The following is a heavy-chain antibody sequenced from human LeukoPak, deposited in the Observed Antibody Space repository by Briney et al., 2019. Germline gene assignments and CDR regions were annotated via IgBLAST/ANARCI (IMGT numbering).Heavy chain of an antibody. CDR3: ARDAETGTGDY. CDR1: GYTFTSYY. D-gene: IGHD1-1*01. CDR2: INPSGGST. Sequence: GASVKVSCKASGYTFTSYYMHWVRQAPGQGLEWMGIINPSGGSTSYAQKFQGRVAMTRDTSTSTVYMELSSLRSEDTAVYYCARDAETGTGDYWGQGTLVTVSS. V-gene: IGHV1-46*01. J-gene: IGHJ4*02.